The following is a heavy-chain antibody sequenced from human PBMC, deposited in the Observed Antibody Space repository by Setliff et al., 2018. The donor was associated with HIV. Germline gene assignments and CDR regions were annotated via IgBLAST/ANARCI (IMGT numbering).Heavy chain of an antibody. CDR1: GFTFTSYW. Sequence: GGSLRLSCAASGFTFTSYWMIWVRQAPGKGPEWVANINQDGSEKNYVDSVKGRFTISRDNAKNSLYLQMDSLRVEDTTVYYCTRKLAPGHGMDVWGQGTTVTVSS. CDR3: TRKLAPGHGMDV. D-gene: IGHD3-3*02. J-gene: IGHJ6*02. V-gene: IGHV3-7*01. CDR2: INQDGSEK.